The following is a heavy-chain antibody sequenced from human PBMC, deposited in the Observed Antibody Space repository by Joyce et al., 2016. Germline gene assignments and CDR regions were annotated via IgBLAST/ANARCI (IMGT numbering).Heavy chain of an antibody. Sequence: QVQLVQSGAEVKKPGASVKVACKASGYTFTTYGINWVRQAPGPGLQWMGWITPYNGNTNYAENFQGRVTMTIDTSTSTAYMGLRSLRSDDTAVYYCAKDAGASWRFWGDYSRDWGQGTLVTVSS. CDR2: ITPYNGNT. CDR1: GYTFTTYG. V-gene: IGHV1-18*01. D-gene: IGHD7-27*01. J-gene: IGHJ4*02. CDR3: AKDAGASWRFWGDYSRD.